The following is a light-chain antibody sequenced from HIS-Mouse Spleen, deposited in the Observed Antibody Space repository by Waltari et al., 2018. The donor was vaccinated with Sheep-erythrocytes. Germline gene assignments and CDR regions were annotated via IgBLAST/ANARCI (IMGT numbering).Light chain of an antibody. CDR2: QDS. CDR3: QAWDSSTAWV. Sequence: SYELTQPPSVSVSPGQTASITCSGDKVGDKYACWYQQKPGQSPVLVIYQDSKRPSGIPERFSASNSGNTATLTISGTQAMDEADYYCQAWDSSTAWVFGGGTKLTVL. V-gene: IGLV3-1*01. J-gene: IGLJ3*02. CDR1: KVGDKY.